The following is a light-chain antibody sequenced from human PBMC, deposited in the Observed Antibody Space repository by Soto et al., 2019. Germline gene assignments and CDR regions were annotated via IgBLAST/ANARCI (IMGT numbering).Light chain of an antibody. CDR1: SSDVGGYNY. CDR3: SGYTTSNTRQIV. V-gene: IGLV2-14*03. J-gene: IGLJ1*01. CDR2: DVS. Sequence: QSALTQPASVSGSPGQSITISCTGTSSDVGGYNYVSWYQHHPGKAPKLIIYDVSNRPSGVSIRFSGSKSDSTASLTISGLQPEGEAEYHCSGYTTSNTRQIVFGTGTKLTVL.